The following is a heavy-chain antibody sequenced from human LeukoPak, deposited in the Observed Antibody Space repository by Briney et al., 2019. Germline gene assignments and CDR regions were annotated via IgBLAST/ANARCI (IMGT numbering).Heavy chain of an antibody. D-gene: IGHD1-26*01. CDR3: ARLGSYWDYYYYMDV. V-gene: IGHV4-39*01. J-gene: IGHJ6*03. CDR1: GGSISSSSYY. Sequence: SETLSLTCTVSGGSISSSSYYWGWIRQPPGKGREWIRSIYYSGSTYYNPSLKSRVTISVDTSKNQFSLKLSSVTAADTAVYYCARLGSYWDYYYYMDVWGKGTTVTVSS. CDR2: IYYSGST.